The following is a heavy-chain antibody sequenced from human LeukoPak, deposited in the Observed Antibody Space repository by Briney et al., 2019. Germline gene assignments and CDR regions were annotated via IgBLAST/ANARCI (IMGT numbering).Heavy chain of an antibody. V-gene: IGHV1-2*02. Sequence: ASVKVSCKASGYTLTDYYIHWVRHAPGQGHERMGLINPNNGGTNYAQKFRGRVTMTRDTPMSSAYMELSRLGSDDTAVYYCARDPHRSYYYMDVWGKGTTVTVSS. J-gene: IGHJ6*03. CDR2: INPNNGGT. CDR1: GYTLTDYY. CDR3: ARDPHRSYYYMDV. D-gene: IGHD3-16*02.